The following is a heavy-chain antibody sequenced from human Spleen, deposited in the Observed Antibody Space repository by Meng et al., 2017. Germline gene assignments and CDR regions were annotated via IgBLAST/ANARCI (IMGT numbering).Heavy chain of an antibody. CDR3: VRDRTSLYYDSSGYVLGY. V-gene: IGHV3-33*01. Sequence: GESLKISCSASGFTFSNYGMYWVRQAPGKGLEWVAVIWYDGSNKYYADSVKGRFTISRDNSKNTLYLQMNSLRAEDTAVYYCVRDRTSLYYDSSGYVLGYWGQGTLVTVSS. CDR1: GFTFSNYG. J-gene: IGHJ4*02. CDR2: IWYDGSNK. D-gene: IGHD3-22*01.